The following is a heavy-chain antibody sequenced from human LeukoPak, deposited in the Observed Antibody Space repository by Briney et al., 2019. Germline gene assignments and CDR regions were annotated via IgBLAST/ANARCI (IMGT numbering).Heavy chain of an antibody. CDR1: GFSFSNYW. J-gene: IGHJ4*02. Sequence: GGSLRLSCAASGFSFSNYWMSWGRQAPGKGLEWVAAMNQDGSEKYYVDSVKGRFTISRDNAKNSLYLQMNSLRAEDTAVYYCAKGSRIWGNYYFDFWGQGTLVTVSS. CDR3: AKGSRIWGNYYFDF. V-gene: IGHV3-7*05. CDR2: MNQDGSEK. D-gene: IGHD3-16*01.